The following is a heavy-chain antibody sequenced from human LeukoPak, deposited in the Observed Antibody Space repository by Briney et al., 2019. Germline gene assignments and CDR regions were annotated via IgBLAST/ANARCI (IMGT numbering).Heavy chain of an antibody. V-gene: IGHV4-31*03. D-gene: IGHD3-10*01. CDR3: ARDSYGSGSQNYYYGMDV. J-gene: IGHJ6*02. CDR2: IYYSGST. CDR1: GGSISSGGYY. Sequence: TSETLSLTCTVSGGSISSGGYYWIWIRQHPGKGLEWIGYIYYSGSTYYNPSLKSRVTISVDTSKNQFSLKLSSVTAADTAVYYCARDSYGSGSQNYYYGMDVWGQGTTVTVSS.